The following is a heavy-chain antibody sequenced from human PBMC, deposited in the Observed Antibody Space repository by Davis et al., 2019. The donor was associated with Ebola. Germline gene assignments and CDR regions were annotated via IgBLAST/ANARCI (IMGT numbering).Heavy chain of an antibody. CDR1: GFTFSSYS. V-gene: IGHV3-21*01. D-gene: IGHD4-23*01. CDR3: ARGRGGKSRYGMDV. Sequence: GGSLRLSCAASGFTFSSYSMNWVRQAPGKGLEWVSSISSSSSYIYYADPVKGRFTISRDNAKNSLYLQMNSLRAEDTAVYYCARGRGGKSRYGMDVWGQGTTVTVSS. J-gene: IGHJ6*02. CDR2: ISSSSSYI.